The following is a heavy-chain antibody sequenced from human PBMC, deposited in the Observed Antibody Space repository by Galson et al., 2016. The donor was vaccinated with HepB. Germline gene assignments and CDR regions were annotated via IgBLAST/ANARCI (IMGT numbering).Heavy chain of an antibody. CDR2: IYSGGST. Sequence: SLRLSCAASGFTFSDYYMSWVRQAPGMELEWVSIIYSGGSTNSADSVKGRFITSRHNSKNTLYLHMNSLRPEDTAVYFCARGRGSSGTYFDHWGQGSLVSVSS. J-gene: IGHJ4*02. CDR3: ARGRGSSGTYFDH. V-gene: IGHV3-53*04. CDR1: GFTFSDYY. D-gene: IGHD1-26*01.